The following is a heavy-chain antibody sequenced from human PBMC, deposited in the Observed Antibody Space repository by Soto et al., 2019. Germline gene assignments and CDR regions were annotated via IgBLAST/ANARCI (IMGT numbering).Heavy chain of an antibody. D-gene: IGHD2-2*01. V-gene: IGHV4-34*01. CDR2: INHSGST. J-gene: IGHJ6*03. CDR1: GGSFSGYY. Sequence: PSETLSLTCAVYGGSFSGYYWSWIRQPPGKGLEWIGEINHSGSTNYNPSLKSRVTISVDTSKNQFSLKLSSVTAADTAVYYCARGLHCSSTSCYPPFYYYYMDVWGKGTTVTVSS. CDR3: ARGLHCSSTSCYPPFYYYYMDV.